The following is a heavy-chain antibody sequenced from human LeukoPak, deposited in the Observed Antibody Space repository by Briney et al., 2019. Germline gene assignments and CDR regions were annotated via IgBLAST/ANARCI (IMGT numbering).Heavy chain of an antibody. CDR2: INHSGST. Sequence: SETLSLTCAVYGGSFSGYYWSWIRQPPGKGLEWIGEINHSGSTNYNPSLKSRVTISVDTSKNQFSLKLSSVTAADTAVYYCARAVENFWSGYGIYMDVWGKGTTVTVSS. CDR3: ARAVENFWSGYGIYMDV. CDR1: GGSFSGYY. D-gene: IGHD3-3*01. V-gene: IGHV4-34*01. J-gene: IGHJ6*03.